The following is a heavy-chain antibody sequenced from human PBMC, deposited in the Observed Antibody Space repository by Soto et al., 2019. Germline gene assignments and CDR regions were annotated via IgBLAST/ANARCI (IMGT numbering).Heavy chain of an antibody. CDR1: GFSLSTSGVG. CDR2: IYWNDDK. D-gene: IGHD4-17*01. CDR3: ARIMTTRDY. J-gene: IGHJ4*02. Sequence: QITLKESGPTLVKPTQTLTLTCTFSGFSLSTSGVGVGWIRQPPGKALEWLALIYWNDDKRYSPSLKSRLTITKDNSKNQVVLTMTNMEPVDTATYYCARIMTTRDYWGQGTLVTVSS. V-gene: IGHV2-5*01.